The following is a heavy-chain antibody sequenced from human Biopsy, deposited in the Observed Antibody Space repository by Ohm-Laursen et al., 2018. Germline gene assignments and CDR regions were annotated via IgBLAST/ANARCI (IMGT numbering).Heavy chain of an antibody. CDR3: ARDGEAKYCKHGVCPSDF. J-gene: IGHJ4*02. V-gene: IGHV3-21*01. CDR1: GFTFSGFS. Sequence: LRLTCATSGFTFSGFSMNWVRQAPGKGLEWVSSISASGNHIYYTDSVKGRFTVSRDNGKNSVYLQMNSLRVEDTAVYYCARDGEAKYCKHGVCPSDFWGQGTLVTVSS. D-gene: IGHD2-8*01. CDR2: ISASGNHI.